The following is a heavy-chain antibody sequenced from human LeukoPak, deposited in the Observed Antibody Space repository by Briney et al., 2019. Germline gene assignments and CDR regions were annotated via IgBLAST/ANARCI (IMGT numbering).Heavy chain of an antibody. J-gene: IGHJ4*02. CDR3: AREDHDPRDY. V-gene: IGHV3-48*01. Sequence: PGGSLRLSCAASGFTFSSFSMNWVRQAPGKGLEWVSYISLSSGTIYYADSVKGRFTISRDNVKNSLFLQMNSLRAENTAVYYCAREDHDPRDYWGQGTLVTVSS. D-gene: IGHD3-16*01. CDR1: GFTFSSFS. CDR2: ISLSSGTI.